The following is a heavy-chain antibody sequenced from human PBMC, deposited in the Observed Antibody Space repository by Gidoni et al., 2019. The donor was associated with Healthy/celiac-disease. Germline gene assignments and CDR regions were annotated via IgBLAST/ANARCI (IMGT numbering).Heavy chain of an antibody. CDR3: AHSRGYSYGPTLDY. CDR2: IYWDDDK. J-gene: IGHJ4*02. CDR1: GFSLSPSGVG. V-gene: IGHV2-5*02. D-gene: IGHD5-18*01. Sequence: QLTLQASGPTLVTPTQTLALTCPFSGFSLSPSGVGVGWIRQPPGKALEWLALIYWDDDKRYSPSLKSRLTITKDTSKNQVVLTMTNMDPVDTATYYCAHSRGYSYGPTLDYWGQGTLVTVSS.